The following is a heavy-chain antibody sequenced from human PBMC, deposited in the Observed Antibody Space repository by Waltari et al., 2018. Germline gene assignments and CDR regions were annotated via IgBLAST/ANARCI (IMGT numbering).Heavy chain of an antibody. V-gene: IGHV3-23*01. J-gene: IGHJ4*02. D-gene: IGHD3-10*01. CDR2: ISGSAGST. Sequence: EVQLSESGGGLVQPGGSLRLSCAASGFNLSSYAMSWVRQAPGKGLESVSTISGSAGSTYYADSVKGRFTISRDISKNTLFLQMNSLRAEDTALYSCAKDQYTSSRRGFDSWGQGTLVTVSS. CDR3: AKDQYTSSRRGFDS. CDR1: GFNLSSYA.